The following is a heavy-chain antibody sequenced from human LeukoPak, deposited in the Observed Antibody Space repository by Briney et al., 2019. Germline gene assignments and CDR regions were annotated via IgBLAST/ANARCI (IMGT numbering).Heavy chain of an antibody. V-gene: IGHV4-59*08. CDR2: IHHSGST. J-gene: IGHJ4*02. Sequence: PSGTLSLTCIVSGGSISRYYWSWIRQPPGKGLEWIGYIHHSGSTNYNPFLKSRVTISVDTSKNQFSLKSSSVTAADTAVYYCASDSSGYYYPYYWGQGTLVTVSS. CDR3: ASDSSGYYYPYY. D-gene: IGHD3-22*01. CDR1: GGSISRYY.